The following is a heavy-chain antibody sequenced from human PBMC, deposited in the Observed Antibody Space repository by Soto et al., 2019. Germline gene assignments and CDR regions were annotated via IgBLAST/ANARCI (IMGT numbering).Heavy chain of an antibody. D-gene: IGHD6-19*01. CDR2: ISSNGVST. J-gene: IGHJ4*02. Sequence: EVQLVESGGGLVQPGGSLRLSCAASGFTFSSYAMHWVRQAPGKGLEYVSAISSNGVSTYYANSVKGRFTISRDNSKNTLFLQMDSIRAEDMAVYYCARMYNSDWFYVAYWGQGTLFTVSS. CDR1: GFTFSSYA. V-gene: IGHV3-64*01. CDR3: ARMYNSDWFYVAY.